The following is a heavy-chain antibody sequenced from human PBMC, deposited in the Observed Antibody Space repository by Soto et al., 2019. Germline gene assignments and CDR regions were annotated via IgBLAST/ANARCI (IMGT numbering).Heavy chain of an antibody. V-gene: IGHV3-9*01. CDR1: GFTFDDYA. CDR3: AKDIRGSHYEGFDI. Sequence: GGSLRLSCAASGFTFDDYAMHWVRQAPGKGLEWVSGISWNSGSIGYADSVKGRFTISRDNAKNSLYLQMNSLRAEDTALYYCAKDIRGSHYEGFDIWGQGTMVTVSS. CDR2: ISWNSGSI. D-gene: IGHD3-22*01. J-gene: IGHJ3*02.